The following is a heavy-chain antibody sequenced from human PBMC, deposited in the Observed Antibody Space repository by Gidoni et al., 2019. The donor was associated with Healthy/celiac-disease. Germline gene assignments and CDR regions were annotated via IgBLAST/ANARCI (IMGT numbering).Heavy chain of an antibody. Sequence: EVQLVESGGGLVQPGGSLRLSCAASGFTFSSYWMSWVRQAPGKGLEWVANRKQDGSEKYYVDSVKGRFTISRDNAKNSLYLQMNSLRAEDTAVYYCARAAYSSGWYHFDYWGQGTLVTVSS. J-gene: IGHJ4*02. CDR1: GFTFSSYW. CDR3: ARAAYSSGWYHFDY. CDR2: RKQDGSEK. D-gene: IGHD6-19*01. V-gene: IGHV3-7*04.